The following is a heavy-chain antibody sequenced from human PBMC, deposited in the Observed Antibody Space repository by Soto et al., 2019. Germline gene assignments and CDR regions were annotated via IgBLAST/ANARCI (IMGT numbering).Heavy chain of an antibody. J-gene: IGHJ4*02. CDR3: ARVGGSGSFVDY. V-gene: IGHV4-59*01. Sequence: SETLSLTCTVSGGSISSDYWSWIRQPPGKGLEWIGYIYYSGGTNYNPSLKSRVTISVDTSKNQFSLKLSSVTAADTAVYYCARVGGSGSFVDYWGQGTLVTVSS. CDR1: GGSISSDY. D-gene: IGHD3-10*01. CDR2: IYYSGGT.